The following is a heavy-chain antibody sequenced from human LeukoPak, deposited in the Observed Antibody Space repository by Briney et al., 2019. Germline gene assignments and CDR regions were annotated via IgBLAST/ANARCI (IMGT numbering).Heavy chain of an antibody. D-gene: IGHD2-15*01. CDR3: ARAGAFLGYCSGGSCQPVWAFDI. V-gene: IGHV3-74*01. Sequence: GSLRLSCAASGFTFSSYWMHWVRQAPGKGLVWVSRINSDGSSTSYADSVKGRFTISRDNAKNTLYLQMNSLRAEDTAVYYCARAGAFLGYCSGGSCQPVWAFDIWGQGTMVTVSS. CDR1: GFTFSSYW. J-gene: IGHJ3*02. CDR2: INSDGSST.